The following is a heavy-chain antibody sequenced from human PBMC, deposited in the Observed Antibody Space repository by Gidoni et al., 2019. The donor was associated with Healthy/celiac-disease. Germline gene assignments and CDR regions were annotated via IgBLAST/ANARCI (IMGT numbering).Heavy chain of an antibody. CDR1: GFTFGDYY. D-gene: IGHD5-12*01. CDR2: ISSSSSYT. V-gene: IGHV3-11*05. Sequence: QVQLVESGGGLVKPGGSLRLSCTASGFTFGDYYMSWFRQAPGKGLEWVSYISSSSSYTNYADSVKGRFTISRDNAKNSLYLQMNSLRAEDTAVYYCARDPRYSGYADWFDPWGQGTLVTVSS. J-gene: IGHJ5*02. CDR3: ARDPRYSGYADWFDP.